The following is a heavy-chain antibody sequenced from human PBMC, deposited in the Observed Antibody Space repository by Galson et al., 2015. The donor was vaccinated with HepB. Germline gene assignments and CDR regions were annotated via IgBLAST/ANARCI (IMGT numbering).Heavy chain of an antibody. CDR2: TYYRSKWYN. V-gene: IGHV6-1*01. Sequence: CAISGDSVSSNSAAWHWIRQSPSRGLEWLGRTYYRSKWYNEYSVSVKSRITIDPDTSRNHFSLQLKSVTPEDTAVYYCARDRSANFDYWGQGTLVTVSS. J-gene: IGHJ4*02. D-gene: IGHD6-25*01. CDR3: ARDRSANFDY. CDR1: GDSVSSNSAA.